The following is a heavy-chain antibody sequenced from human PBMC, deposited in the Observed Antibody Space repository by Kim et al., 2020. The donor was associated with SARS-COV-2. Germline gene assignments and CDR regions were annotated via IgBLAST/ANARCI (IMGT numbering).Heavy chain of an antibody. CDR1: GFTFSSYW. D-gene: IGHD1-26*01. V-gene: IGHV3-7*01. CDR3: ARDSPYRPLYY. Sequence: GGSLRLSCAASGFTFSSYWMSWVRQAPGKGLEWVANIKQDGSEKYYADSVKGRCTIFRDNAKNSHYLQMNSLRAEDTAVYYCARDSPYRPLYYWGQGTLV. CDR2: IKQDGSEK. J-gene: IGHJ4*02.